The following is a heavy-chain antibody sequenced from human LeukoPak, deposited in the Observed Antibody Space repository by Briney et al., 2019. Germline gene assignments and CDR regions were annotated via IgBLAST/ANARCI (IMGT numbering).Heavy chain of an antibody. CDR1: GGSISSSSYY. D-gene: IGHD3-22*01. CDR2: IYYIGST. CDR3: ARRRIRGGYDPYYFDY. Sequence: PSETLSLTCIVSGGSISSSSYYWGWIRRPPGKGLEWIGNIYYIGSTYYNPSLKSRVTIAVDTSKNQFSLKLSSVLAADTAVYYCARRRIRGGYDPYYFDYWGQGTLVTVSS. J-gene: IGHJ4*02. V-gene: IGHV4-39*01.